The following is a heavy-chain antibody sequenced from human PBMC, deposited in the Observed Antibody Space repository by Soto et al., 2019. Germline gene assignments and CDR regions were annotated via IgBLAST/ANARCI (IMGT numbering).Heavy chain of an antibody. CDR3: ARDARDMITFGGVIVGGVYY. D-gene: IGHD3-16*02. CDR1: GFTFSDYY. J-gene: IGHJ4*02. V-gene: IGHV3-11*06. Sequence: PVGSLRLSCAASGFTFSDYYMSWIRQAPGKGLEWVSYISSSSSYTNYADSVKGRFTISRDNAKNSLYLQMNSLRAEDTAVYYCARDARDMITFGGVIVGGVYYWGQGTLVTVSS. CDR2: ISSSSSYT.